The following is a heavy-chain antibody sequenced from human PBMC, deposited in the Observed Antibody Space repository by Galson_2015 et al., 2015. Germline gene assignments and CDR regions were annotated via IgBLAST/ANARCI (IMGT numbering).Heavy chain of an antibody. CDR2: ISGSGGST. CDR3: AKVKRYYDFWSGNRNFDY. J-gene: IGHJ4*02. Sequence: SLRLSCAASGFTFSSYAMSWVRQAPGKGLEWVSAISGSGGSTYYADSVKGRFTISRDNSKNTLYLQMNSLRAEDTAVYYCAKVKRYYDFWSGNRNFDYWGQGTLVTVSS. CDR1: GFTFSSYA. D-gene: IGHD3-3*01. V-gene: IGHV3-23*01.